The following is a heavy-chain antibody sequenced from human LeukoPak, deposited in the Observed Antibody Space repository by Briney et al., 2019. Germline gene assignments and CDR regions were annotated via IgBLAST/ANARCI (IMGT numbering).Heavy chain of an antibody. CDR3: ARGGITMVRGAHPYFDY. D-gene: IGHD3-10*01. V-gene: IGHV3-9*01. CDR2: ISWSSGTI. CDR1: GFTFDDYA. J-gene: IGHJ4*02. Sequence: PGGSLRLSCAASGFTFDDYAMHWVRRAPGKGLEWVSGISWSSGTIGYADSVKGRFTISRDNAKNSLYLQMNSLRAEDTAVYYCARGGITMVRGAHPYFDYWGQGTLVTVSS.